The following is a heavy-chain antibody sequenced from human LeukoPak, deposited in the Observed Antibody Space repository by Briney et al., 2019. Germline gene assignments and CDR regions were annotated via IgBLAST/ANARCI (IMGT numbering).Heavy chain of an antibody. V-gene: IGHV3-23*01. D-gene: IGHD3-22*01. Sequence: GGFLRLSCAVSGITLSNYGMNWVRQAPGKGLEWVAGISDSGGRTNYADSVKGRFTISRDNPKNTLYLQMNSLRAEDTAVYLCAKRGVVIRVILVGFHKEAYYFDSWGQGALVTVSS. CDR2: ISDSGGRT. J-gene: IGHJ4*02. CDR3: AKRGVVIRVILVGFHKEAYYFDS. CDR1: GITLSNYG.